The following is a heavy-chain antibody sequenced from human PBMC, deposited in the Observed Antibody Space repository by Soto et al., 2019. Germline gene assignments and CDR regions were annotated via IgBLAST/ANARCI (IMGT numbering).Heavy chain of an antibody. Sequence: PSETLSLTCTVSGASMTDHYCIFIRHPPVKGLEYIGYIFYTGNTNYNSSFKSRVTMSIDMSRNQISLNLNSVTAADTAVYYCARSGHTFGGVVWGQGILVTVSS. CDR1: GASMTDHY. D-gene: IGHD3-16*01. J-gene: IGHJ4*02. V-gene: IGHV4-59*11. CDR2: IFYTGNT. CDR3: ARSGHTFGGVV.